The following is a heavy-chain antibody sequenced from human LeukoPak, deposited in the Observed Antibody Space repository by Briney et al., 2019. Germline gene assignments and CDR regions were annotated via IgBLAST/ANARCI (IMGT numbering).Heavy chain of an antibody. Sequence: AGGSPRLSCAASGFTVSSNYMRRVRQAPGKGLEWVSVIYSGGSTYYADSVKGRFTISRDNSKNTLYLQMNSLRAEDTAVYYCARALLLWFGDPGAFDIWGQGTMVTVSS. CDR2: IYSGGST. CDR3: ARALLLWFGDPGAFDI. J-gene: IGHJ3*02. V-gene: IGHV3-53*01. CDR1: GFTVSSNY. D-gene: IGHD3-10*01.